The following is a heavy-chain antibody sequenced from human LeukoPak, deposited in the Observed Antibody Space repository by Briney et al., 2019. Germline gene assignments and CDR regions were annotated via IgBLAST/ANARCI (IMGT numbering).Heavy chain of an antibody. CDR1: GFTFSNFG. CDR3: ARARLVATTEPFDY. D-gene: IGHD5-12*01. CDR2: ISSSSSYI. V-gene: IGHV3-21*01. Sequence: SGGSLRLSCAASGFTFSNFGMHWVRQTPGKGLEWVSSISSSSSYIYYADSVKGRFTISRDNAKNSLYLQMNSLRAEDTAVYYCARARLVATTEPFDYWGQGTLVTVSS. J-gene: IGHJ4*02.